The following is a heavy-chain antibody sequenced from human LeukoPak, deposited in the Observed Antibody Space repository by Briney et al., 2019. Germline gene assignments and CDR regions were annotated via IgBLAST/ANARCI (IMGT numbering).Heavy chain of an antibody. CDR2: IYYSGST. Sequence: EPSETLSLTCTVSGGSISSSSYYWGWIRQPPGKGLEWIGSIYYSGSTYYNPSLKSRVTISVDTSKNQFSLKLSSVTAADTAVYYCARDRIVVVVAAEGMDGMDVWGQGTTVTVSS. V-gene: IGHV4-39*07. CDR1: GGSISSSSYY. D-gene: IGHD2-15*01. CDR3: ARDRIVVVVAAEGMDGMDV. J-gene: IGHJ6*02.